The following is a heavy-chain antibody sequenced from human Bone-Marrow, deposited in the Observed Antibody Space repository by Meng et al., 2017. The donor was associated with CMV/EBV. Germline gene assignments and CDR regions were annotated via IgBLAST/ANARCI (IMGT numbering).Heavy chain of an antibody. CDR2: VYHDGAT. J-gene: IGHJ4*02. D-gene: IGHD1-26*01. Sequence: SETLSLTCSVSGGSFSGYSWSWVRQSPGKGLEWIGEVYHDGATYYNPSLKSRVTISVDTSKNQFSLKLSSVTAADTAVYYCARELAGATLYWGQGTLVTVSS. V-gene: IGHV4-34*01. CDR3: ARELAGATLY. CDR1: GGSFSGYS.